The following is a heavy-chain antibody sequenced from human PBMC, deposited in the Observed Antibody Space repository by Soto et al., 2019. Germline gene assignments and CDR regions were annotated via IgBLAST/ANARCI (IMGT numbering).Heavy chain of an antibody. J-gene: IGHJ4*02. CDR2: IYYSGNT. D-gene: IGHD3-22*01. V-gene: IGHV4-39*01. Sequence: QLQLQESGPGLVKPSETLSLTCTVSGGSISSSSYYWGWIRQPTGKGLEWIGSIYYSGNTYYNPSLKSRVTVSVETSKNQFSLKLTSVTAADTAMYYCARLIKKGSGWKGPDSWGQGTLVTVSS. CDR3: ARLIKKGSGWKGPDS. CDR1: GGSISSSSYY.